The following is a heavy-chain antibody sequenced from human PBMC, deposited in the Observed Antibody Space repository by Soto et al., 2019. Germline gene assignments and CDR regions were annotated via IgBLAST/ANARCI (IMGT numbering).Heavy chain of an antibody. CDR3: ATYSNYGSGSPLWSLVHV. V-gene: IGHV1-24*01. CDR1: GYTLTELS. Sequence: ASVKVSCKVSGYTLTELSMHWVRQAPGKGLEWMGGFDPEDGETIYAQKFQGRVTMTEDTSTDTAYMELSSLRSEDTAVYYCATYSNYGSGSPLWSLVHVWGKATTVTVSS. D-gene: IGHD3-10*01. J-gene: IGHJ6*04. CDR2: FDPEDGET.